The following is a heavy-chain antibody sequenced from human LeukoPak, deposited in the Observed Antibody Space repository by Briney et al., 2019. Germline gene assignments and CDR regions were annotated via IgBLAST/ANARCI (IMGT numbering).Heavy chain of an antibody. J-gene: IGHJ4*02. V-gene: IGHV5-51*01. Sequence: GESLKISCKASGYRFTSHWIGWVRQMPGKGLEWMGIIYPGDSDTRYSPSFQGQVTISADKSISTAYLQWSSPKASDTAMYYCASSSDSSGYYYFDYWGQGTLVTVSS. CDR3: ASSSDSSGYYYFDY. D-gene: IGHD3-22*01. CDR2: IYPGDSDT. CDR1: GYRFTSHW.